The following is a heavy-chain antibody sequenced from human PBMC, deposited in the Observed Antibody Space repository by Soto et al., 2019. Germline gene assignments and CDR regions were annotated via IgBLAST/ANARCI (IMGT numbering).Heavy chain of an antibody. J-gene: IGHJ4*02. V-gene: IGHV4-39*01. D-gene: IGHD3-9*01. CDR1: DDSINSDKYY. CDR3: ARLEGLATISYYFVF. CDR2: IYYRGNA. Sequence: QLQLQESGPGLVKPSETLSLTCSVSDDSINSDKYYWGWIRQPPGKGLEWIGSIYYRGNAYYNPSLQTRVSISLDKSRRQFSRKLNSVTAADSAVYFCARLEGLATISYYFVFWGPGALVTVSS.